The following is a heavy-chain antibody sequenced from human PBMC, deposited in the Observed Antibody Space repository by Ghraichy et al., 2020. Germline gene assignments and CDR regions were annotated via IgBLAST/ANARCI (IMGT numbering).Heavy chain of an antibody. Sequence: ASVKVSCKASGSHFANYWMHWVRQAPGQGLEWLGIIKPSEDETTYADQFQGRVTMTRDTSTNTVYMELSSLRSEDTAIYYCAREDGSFDYWGQGTLVTVSS. V-gene: IGHV1-46*01. CDR3: AREDGSFDY. D-gene: IGHD3-10*01. CDR1: GSHFANYW. CDR2: IKPSEDET. J-gene: IGHJ4*02.